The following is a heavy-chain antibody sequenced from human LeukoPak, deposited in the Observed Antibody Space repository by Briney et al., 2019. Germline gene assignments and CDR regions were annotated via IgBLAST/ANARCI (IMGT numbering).Heavy chain of an antibody. J-gene: IGHJ4*02. CDR1: GFTVGNNY. CDR3: ASGLELDY. V-gene: IGHV3-53*01. Sequence: GGSLRLSCAASGFTVGNNYMSWVRQAPGKGLEWVSVIYSGGNTYYADSVKGRFTISRDNAKNSLYLQMNSLRAEDTAVYYCASGLELDYWGQGTLVTVS. CDR2: IYSGGNT.